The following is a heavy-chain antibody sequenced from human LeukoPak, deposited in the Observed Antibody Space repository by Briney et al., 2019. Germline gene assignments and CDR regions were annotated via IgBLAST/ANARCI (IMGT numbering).Heavy chain of an antibody. CDR3: ARRPPVYYSGSETYYNGGFDY. D-gene: IGHD3-10*01. Sequence: PSETLSLTCAVYGGSFSGYYWSWIRQPPGKGLEWIGEINHSGSTNYNPSLKSRLTISVDTSKNQFSLRLSSVTAADTAVYYCARRPPVYYSGSETYYNGGFDYWGQGTLVTVSS. CDR2: INHSGST. V-gene: IGHV4-34*01. J-gene: IGHJ4*02. CDR1: GGSFSGYY.